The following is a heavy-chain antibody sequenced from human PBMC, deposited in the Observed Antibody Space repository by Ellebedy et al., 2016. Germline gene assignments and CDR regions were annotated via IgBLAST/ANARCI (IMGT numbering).Heavy chain of an antibody. V-gene: IGHV3-23*01. D-gene: IGHD6-19*01. J-gene: IGHJ4*02. CDR1: GFTFSSYA. Sequence: GGSLRLSCAASGFTFSSYAMSWIRQAPGKGLEWVSTITGRGGSTDYADSVKGRFTFSRDNSKNTLYLHMNSLRVEDTAAYYCAKGTQWLGRSCFDHWGQGILVTVSS. CDR3: AKGTQWLGRSCFDH. CDR2: ITGRGGST.